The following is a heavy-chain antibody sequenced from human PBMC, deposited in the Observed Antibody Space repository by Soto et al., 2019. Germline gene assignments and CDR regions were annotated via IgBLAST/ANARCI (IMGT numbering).Heavy chain of an antibody. D-gene: IGHD3-3*01. CDR2: VGRSGENT. Sequence: GGSPRLSFAASGFTLCSYAICLVRPAPGKGLEWVSAVGRSGENTYYADSVKGRFTISRDNSKNMVYLQMNSLRAEDTALYYCAKVLQGYYYYMDVWGKGTTVTVSS. V-gene: IGHV3-23*01. J-gene: IGHJ6*03. CDR3: AKVLQGYYYYMDV. CDR1: GFTLCSYA.